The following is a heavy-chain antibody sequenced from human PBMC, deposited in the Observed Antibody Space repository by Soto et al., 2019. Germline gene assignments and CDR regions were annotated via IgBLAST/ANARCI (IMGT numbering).Heavy chain of an antibody. V-gene: IGHV3-15*07. CDR3: TTTPICGVVSPEYYYYGMDV. Sequence: GGSLRLSCAASGFTFSNAWMNWVRQAPGKGLEWVGRIKSKTDGGTTDYAAPVKGRFTISRDDSKNTLYLQMNSLKTEDTAVYYCTTTPICGVVSPEYYYYGMDVWGQGTTVTVSS. CDR2: IKSKTDGGTT. CDR1: GFTFSNAW. J-gene: IGHJ6*02. D-gene: IGHD3-3*01.